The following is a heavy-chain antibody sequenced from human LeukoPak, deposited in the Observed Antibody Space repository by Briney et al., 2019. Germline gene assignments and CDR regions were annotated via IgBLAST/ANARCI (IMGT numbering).Heavy chain of an antibody. J-gene: IGHJ4*02. CDR1: GFTFSSYA. D-gene: IGHD3-16*02. CDR2: ISGSGGST. V-gene: IGHV3-23*01. CDR3: AKGPAFGGVIVLFDY. Sequence: GGSLRLSRAASGFTFSSYAMSWVRQSPGKGLEWVSAISGSGGSTYYADSVKGRFTISRDNSKNTLYLQMNSLRAEDTAVYYCAKGPAFGGVIVLFDYWGQGTLVTVSS.